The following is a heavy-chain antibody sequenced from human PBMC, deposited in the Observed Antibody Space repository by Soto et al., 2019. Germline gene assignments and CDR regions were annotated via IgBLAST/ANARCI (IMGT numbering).Heavy chain of an antibody. CDR2: TYLSGST. CDR1: GGSISSDGYY. Sequence: QVQLQESGPGLVKPSQTLSLTCSVSGGSISSDGYYWSWIRQPPGKGLEWIGYTYLSGSTYRNPSLTSRLTISIDVAKNLLSLNLTSVTAADTAVYYCARAEVGYDSSGYYRYGMDVWGQGTTVTVSS. J-gene: IGHJ6*02. D-gene: IGHD3-22*01. V-gene: IGHV4-31*03. CDR3: ARAEVGYDSSGYYRYGMDV.